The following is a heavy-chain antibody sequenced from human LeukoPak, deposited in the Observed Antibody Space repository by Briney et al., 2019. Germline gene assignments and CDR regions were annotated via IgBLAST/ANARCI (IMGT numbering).Heavy chain of an antibody. V-gene: IGHV3-74*01. CDR1: GFSFRSCW. Sequence: PGGSLRLSCAASGFSFRSCWMHWVRQAPGKELVWVSRINGDGSTTNYADSVRGRFTISRDTSKNTQYLQMNSIRADESAVHVSASLVGGYYPPVEAFDVWGQGTMVTVSS. CDR2: INGDGSTT. D-gene: IGHD3-3*01. J-gene: IGHJ3*01. CDR3: ASLVGGYYPPVEAFDV.